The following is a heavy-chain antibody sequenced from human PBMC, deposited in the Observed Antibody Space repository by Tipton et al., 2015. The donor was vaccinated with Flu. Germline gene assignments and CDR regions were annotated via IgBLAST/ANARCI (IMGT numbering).Heavy chain of an antibody. V-gene: IGHV4-4*07. D-gene: IGHD1-26*01. J-gene: IGHJ4*02. CDR2: IYTSGST. Sequence: TLSLTCTASGGSISSYYWSWIRQPAGKGLEWIGRIYTSGSTNYNPSLKSRVTMSVDTSRNQFSLKLSSVTAADAAVYYCAGDRWSGSYYPDYWGQGTLVTVSS. CDR3: AGDRWSGSYYPDY. CDR1: GGSISSYY.